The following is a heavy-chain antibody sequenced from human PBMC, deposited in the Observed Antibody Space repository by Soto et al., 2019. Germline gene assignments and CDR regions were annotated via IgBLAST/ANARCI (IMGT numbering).Heavy chain of an antibody. J-gene: IGHJ4*02. CDR1: GYTFTSYA. Sequence: ASVKVSCKASGYTFTSYAMHWVRQAPGQRLEWMGWINAGNGNTKYSQKFQGRVTITRDTSASTAYMELSSLRSEDTAVYYCARDSPRYYDFWSGYLGPNYWGQGTLVTVSS. CDR2: INAGNGNT. D-gene: IGHD3-3*01. CDR3: ARDSPRYYDFWSGYLGPNY. V-gene: IGHV1-3*01.